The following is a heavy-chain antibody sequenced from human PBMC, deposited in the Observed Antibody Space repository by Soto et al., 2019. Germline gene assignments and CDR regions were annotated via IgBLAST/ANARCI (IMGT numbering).Heavy chain of an antibody. J-gene: IGHJ4*02. CDR1: GYTFTSYG. CDR2: ISAYNGNT. D-gene: IGHD6-19*01. Sequence: ASVKVSCKASGYTFTSYGISWVRQAPGQGLEWMGWISAYNGNTNYAQKLQGRVTMTTGTSTSTAYMELRSLRSDDTAVYYCASGIAVAGSPDYWGQGTLVTVSS. CDR3: ASGIAVAGSPDY. V-gene: IGHV1-18*01.